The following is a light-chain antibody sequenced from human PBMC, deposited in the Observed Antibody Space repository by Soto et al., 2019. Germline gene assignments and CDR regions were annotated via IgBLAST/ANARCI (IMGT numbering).Light chain of an antibody. V-gene: IGKV3-11*01. Sequence: EIVLTQSPATLSLSPGERATLSCRASQSVGSYLAWYQQKPGQAPSLLIYDASNRATGIPARFSGSGSRTDFTLTISSLEPEDFAVYYCQQRSDWPITFGQGTRLEIK. CDR2: DAS. J-gene: IGKJ5*01. CDR3: QQRSDWPIT. CDR1: QSVGSY.